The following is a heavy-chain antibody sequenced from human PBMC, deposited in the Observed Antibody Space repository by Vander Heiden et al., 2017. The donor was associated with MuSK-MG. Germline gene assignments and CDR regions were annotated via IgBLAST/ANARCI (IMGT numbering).Heavy chain of an antibody. CDR2: IIPIFGTA. CDR3: ARANRRDYFDY. Sequence: QVQLVQSGAEVKKPGSSVKASCKASGGTFSSYAISWVRQAPGQGREWMGGIIPIFGTANYAQKFQGRVTITADESTSTAYMELSRLRSEDTAVYYCARANRRDYFDYWGQGTLVTVSS. CDR1: GGTFSSYA. V-gene: IGHV1-69*12. J-gene: IGHJ4*02.